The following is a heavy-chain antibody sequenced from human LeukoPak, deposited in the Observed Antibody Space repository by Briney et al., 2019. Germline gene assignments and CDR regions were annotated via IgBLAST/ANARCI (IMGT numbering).Heavy chain of an antibody. CDR3: ARPQLGMDYSYYMDV. CDR2: ISSSSVHI. CDR1: GFTFSSYS. J-gene: IGHJ6*03. D-gene: IGHD1-1*01. V-gene: IGHV3-21*01. Sequence: PGGSLRLSCAASGFTFSSYSMNWVRQAPGKGLNWVSSISSSSVHISYADSVKGRFTISRDNAKNSVYLQMNSLRAEDTAVYYCARPQLGMDYSYYMDVWGEGTTVTVSS.